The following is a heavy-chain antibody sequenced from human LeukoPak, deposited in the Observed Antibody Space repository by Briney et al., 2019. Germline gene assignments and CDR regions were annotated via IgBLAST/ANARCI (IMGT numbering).Heavy chain of an antibody. CDR3: ARGMLWFGDPNYAFDI. CDR1: GGSISSSNW. V-gene: IGHV4-4*02. D-gene: IGHD3-10*01. J-gene: IGHJ3*02. CDR2: IYHSGST. Sequence: KPSETLSLTCAVSGGSISSSNWWSWVRQPPGKGLEWIGEIYHSGSTNYNPSLKSRVTISVDKSKNQFSLKLSSVTAVDTAVYYCARGMLWFGDPNYAFDIWGQGTMVTVSS.